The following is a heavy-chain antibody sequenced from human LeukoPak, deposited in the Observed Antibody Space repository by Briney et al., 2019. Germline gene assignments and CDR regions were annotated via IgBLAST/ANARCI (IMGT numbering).Heavy chain of an antibody. CDR3: AREGQEDSSGRKRSFDY. V-gene: IGHV4-34*01. Sequence: SETLSLTCAVYGGSFSGYYRSWIRQPPGKGLEWIGEINHSGSTNYNPSLKSRVTISVDTSKNQFSLNLSSVTAADTAVYDCAREGQEDSSGRKRSFDYWGQGTLVTVSS. CDR1: GGSFSGYY. D-gene: IGHD6-19*01. J-gene: IGHJ4*02. CDR2: INHSGST.